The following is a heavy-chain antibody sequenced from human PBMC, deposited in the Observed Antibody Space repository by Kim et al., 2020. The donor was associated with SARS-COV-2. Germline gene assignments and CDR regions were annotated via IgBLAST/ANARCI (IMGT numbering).Heavy chain of an antibody. J-gene: IGHJ1*01. Sequence: GGSLRLSCAASGFTFSSYAMSWVRQAPGKGLEWVSAISGSGGSTYYADSVKGRFTISRDNSKNTLYLQMNSLRAEDTAVYYCANPVTPWDSHFQHWGQGTLVTVSS. V-gene: IGHV3-23*01. CDR1: GFTFSSYA. CDR3: ANPVTPWDSHFQH. D-gene: IGHD4-17*01. CDR2: ISGSGGST.